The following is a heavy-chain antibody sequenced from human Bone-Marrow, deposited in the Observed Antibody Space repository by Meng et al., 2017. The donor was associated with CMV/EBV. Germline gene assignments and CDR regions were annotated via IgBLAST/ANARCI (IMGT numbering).Heavy chain of an antibody. CDR2: IYYSGST. D-gene: IGHD3-3*01. CDR1: GGSISSSSYY. CDR3: AGYLGVVIINAFDI. Sequence: GSLRLSCTVSGGSISSSSYYWGWIRQPPGKGLEWIGSIYYSGSTYYNPSLKSRVTISVDTSKNQFSLKLSSVTAADTAVYYCAGYLGVVIINAFDIWGQGTMVTVPS. J-gene: IGHJ3*02. V-gene: IGHV4-39*07.